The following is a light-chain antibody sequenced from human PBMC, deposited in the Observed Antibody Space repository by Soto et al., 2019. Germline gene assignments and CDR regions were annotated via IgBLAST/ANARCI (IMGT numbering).Light chain of an antibody. J-gene: IGLJ2*01. CDR3: QTWGTGIHVV. V-gene: IGLV4-69*01. CDR2: LNSDGSH. CDR1: SGRSSYA. Sequence: QPVLTQSPSASAPLGASVKLTCTLSSGRSSYAIAWHQQQPEKGPRYLMKLNSDGSHSKGDGIPDRFSGSSSGAERYLTISNLQSDDEADYYCQTWGTGIHVVFGGGTKLTVL.